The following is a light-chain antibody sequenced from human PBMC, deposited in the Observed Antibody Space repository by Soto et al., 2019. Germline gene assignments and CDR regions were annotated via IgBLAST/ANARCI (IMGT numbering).Light chain of an antibody. J-gene: IGLJ1*01. CDR2: EVS. V-gene: IGLV2-8*01. CDR3: SSYTSSSTLYV. CDR1: SSDIGAYIY. Sequence: QSALTQPPSASGSLGQSLTISCTGTSSDIGAYIYVSWYQQHPGKAPKNIISEVSRRPSGVPERFSGSKSGNTASLTVSGLQADDEGHYYCSSYTSSSTLYVFGSGTKLTVL.